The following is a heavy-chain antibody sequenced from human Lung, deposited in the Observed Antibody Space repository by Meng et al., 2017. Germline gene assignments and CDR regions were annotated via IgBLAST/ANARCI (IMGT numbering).Heavy chain of an antibody. J-gene: IGHJ4*01. CDR1: GFTFSNAW. CDR2: MKSNVDGGTV. Sequence: EVQLGEVGGGFVKPGGSLRLSCAASGFTFSNAWMTWVRQAPGKGLEWIGRMKSNVDGGTVDYAAAVKGRFFISRDDSENTFYLQMNSLKTEDTAVYYCSGHVDYWGHGTLVTVSS. V-gene: IGHV3-15*01. CDR3: SGHVDY.